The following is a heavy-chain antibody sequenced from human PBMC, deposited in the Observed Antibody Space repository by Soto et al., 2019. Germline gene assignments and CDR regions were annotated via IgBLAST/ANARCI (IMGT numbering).Heavy chain of an antibody. D-gene: IGHD4-17*01. CDR1: GFTFSSYA. CDR3: AKVGKRRPSYGSYYYMDV. J-gene: IGHJ6*03. Sequence: PGGSLRLSCAASGFTFSSYAMSWVRQAPGKGLEWVSAISGSGGSTYYADSVKGRFTISRDNSKNTLYLQMNSLRAEDTAVYYCAKVGKRRPSYGSYYYMDVWGKGTTVTVSS. CDR2: ISGSGGST. V-gene: IGHV3-23*01.